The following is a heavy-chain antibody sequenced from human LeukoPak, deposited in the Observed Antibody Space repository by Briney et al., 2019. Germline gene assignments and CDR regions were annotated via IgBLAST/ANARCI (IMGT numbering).Heavy chain of an antibody. V-gene: IGHV3-23*01. D-gene: IGHD1-26*01. J-gene: IGHJ3*02. CDR3: GKTRYRGGLSPFDI. CDR2: ISGGGGNT. Sequence: GRSLRLSCAASKFAFSSYAMSWVRQAPGKGLEWVSAISGGGGNTYYADSVKGRFTISRDNSKNTLYLQMNSLRAEDTAVCYCGKTRYRGGLSPFDIWARGQWSPSLQ. CDR1: KFAFSSYA.